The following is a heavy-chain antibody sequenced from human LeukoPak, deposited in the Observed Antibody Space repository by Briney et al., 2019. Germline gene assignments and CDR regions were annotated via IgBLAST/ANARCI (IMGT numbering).Heavy chain of an antibody. CDR1: GYTFTSYG. CDR3: ARDLAGVVGVTAWFDP. D-gene: IGHD1-26*01. CDR2: ISAYNGNT. Sequence: ASVKVSCKASGYTFTSYGIGWVRQAPGQGLEWMGWISAYNGNTNYAQKLQGRVTMTTDTSTSTAYMELRSLRFDDTAVYYCARDLAGVVGVTAWFDPWGQGTLVTVSS. V-gene: IGHV1-18*01. J-gene: IGHJ5*02.